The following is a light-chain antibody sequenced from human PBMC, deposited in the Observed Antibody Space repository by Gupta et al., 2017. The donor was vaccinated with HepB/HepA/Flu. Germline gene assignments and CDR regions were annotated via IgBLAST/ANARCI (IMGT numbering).Light chain of an antibody. CDR1: QSLLHSSGETY. J-gene: IGKJ4*01. Sequence: DIVMNQTPLSLSVTPGQPASISCKSSQSLLHSSGETYLYCFLQKPGKPPQLLIHEISKRFSGVPERFSGSGSGTDFTLKISRVETEDVGVYYCMQSVQPPLTFGGGTKVEIK. V-gene: IGKV2D-29*01. CDR2: EIS. CDR3: MQSVQPPLT.